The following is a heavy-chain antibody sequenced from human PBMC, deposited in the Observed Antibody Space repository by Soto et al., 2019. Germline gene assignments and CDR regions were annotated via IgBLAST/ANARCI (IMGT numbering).Heavy chain of an antibody. Sequence: QVQLVESGGGVVQPGRSLRLSCAASGFTFSSYAMHWVRQAPGKGLEWVAVISYDGSNKYYADSVKGRFTISGVNSKNALYLQMNSLIAEDTAVYYCAREAPDYHLSPGRDVWGPWVTVTVSS. J-gene: IGHJ6*02. CDR1: GFTFSSYA. CDR2: ISYDGSNK. D-gene: IGHD4-17*01. V-gene: IGHV3-30-3*01. CDR3: AREAPDYHLSPGRDV.